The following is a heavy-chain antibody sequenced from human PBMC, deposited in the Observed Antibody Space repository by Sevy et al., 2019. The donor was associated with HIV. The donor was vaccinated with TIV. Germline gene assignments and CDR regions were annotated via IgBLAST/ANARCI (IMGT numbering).Heavy chain of an antibody. CDR3: ARDRGVFTGYYAMDV. J-gene: IGHJ6*02. D-gene: IGHD3-10*01. CDR2: ITSSGSNI. CDR1: GFTFNNYN. Sequence: GGSLRLSCAASGFTFNNYNMIWVRQAPGKGLEWVSFITSSGSNIYYTDSVKGRFTISRDIAKNSLNLQMNSLGAEDTAVYYCARDRGVFTGYYAMDVWGQGTTVTVSS. V-gene: IGHV3-21*01.